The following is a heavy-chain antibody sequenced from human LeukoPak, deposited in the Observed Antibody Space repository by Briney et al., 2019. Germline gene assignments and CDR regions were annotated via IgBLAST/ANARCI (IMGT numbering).Heavy chain of an antibody. Sequence: PGGSLRLSCAASGFTFSSYAMSWIRQVPEKGLEWVSVISGSGGGTFYADSVKGRFTISRDNSKNTLYLQMNSLRAEDTAVYYCARGPRYSGYDWAFDYWGQGTLVTVSS. CDR2: ISGSGGGT. V-gene: IGHV3-23*01. CDR3: ARGPRYSGYDWAFDY. D-gene: IGHD5-12*01. J-gene: IGHJ4*02. CDR1: GFTFSSYA.